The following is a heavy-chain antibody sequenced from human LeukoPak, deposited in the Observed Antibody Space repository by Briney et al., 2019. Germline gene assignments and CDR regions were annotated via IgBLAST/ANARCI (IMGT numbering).Heavy chain of an antibody. CDR1: GFTFGDYA. J-gene: IGHJ5*02. Sequence: GGSLRLSCTASGFTFGDYAMSWVRQAPGKGLEWVSSISTSSRYIYYKDSVRGRFTISRDDAKNSLYLEMNSLRAEDTAAYHCARADCSSSTCYLRRSWFDPWGQGTLVTVSS. V-gene: IGHV3-21*01. CDR3: ARADCSSSTCYLRRSWFDP. CDR2: ISTSSRYI. D-gene: IGHD2-2*01.